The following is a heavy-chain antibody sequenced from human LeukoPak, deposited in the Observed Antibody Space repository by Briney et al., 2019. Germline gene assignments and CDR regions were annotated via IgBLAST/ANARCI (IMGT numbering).Heavy chain of an antibody. Sequence: GASVKVSCKASGYTFTDNYIQWVRQAPGQGLEWMGWINPNSGGTNSAQKFQGRVTMTRDTSVSTVYMELSRLRSDDTAVYYCARDHCTSSGCYEYYYYGMDVWGQGTTVTVSS. CDR1: GYTFTDNY. CDR3: ARDHCTSSGCYEYYYYGMDV. V-gene: IGHV1-2*02. CDR2: INPNSGGT. D-gene: IGHD2-2*01. J-gene: IGHJ6*02.